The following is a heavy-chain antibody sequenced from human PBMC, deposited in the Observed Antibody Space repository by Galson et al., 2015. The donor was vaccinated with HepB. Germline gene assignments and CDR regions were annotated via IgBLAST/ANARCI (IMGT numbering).Heavy chain of an antibody. D-gene: IGHD6-13*01. V-gene: IGHV3-73*01. J-gene: IGHJ4*02. CDR2: IRSKANDYAT. CDR3: TRLGDFSGYSSS. Sequence: SLRLSCAASGFTFSGSAIHWVRQASGKGLEWVGRIRSKANDYATAYAASLKGRFTISRADSKNTAYLHMKSLKTEDTAVYYCTRLGDFSGYSSSWGQGTLVTV. CDR1: GFTFSGSA.